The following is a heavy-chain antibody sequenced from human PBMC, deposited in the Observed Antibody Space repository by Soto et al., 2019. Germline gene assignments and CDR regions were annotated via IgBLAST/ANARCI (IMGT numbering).Heavy chain of an antibody. CDR3: ARTRTTFGADGMDV. V-gene: IGHV4-59*01. D-gene: IGHD3-16*01. CDR1: GGSISSYY. Sequence: SETLSLTCTVSGGSISSYYWSWIRQPPGKGLEWIGYIYYSGSTNYNPSLKSRVTISVDTSKNQFSLKLSSVTAADTAVYYCARTRTTFGADGMDVWGQGTTVTVSS. CDR2: IYYSGST. J-gene: IGHJ6*02.